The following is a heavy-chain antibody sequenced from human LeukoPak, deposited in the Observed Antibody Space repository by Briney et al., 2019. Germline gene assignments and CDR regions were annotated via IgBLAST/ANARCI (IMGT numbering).Heavy chain of an antibody. D-gene: IGHD1-26*01. V-gene: IGHV3-72*01. CDR3: ARLNRIGGTYFFDY. CDR2: TRNKANSYST. Sequence: GGSLRLSCAASGFTFSDHYMDWVRQAPGKGLEWVGRTRNKANSYSTAYAASVRDRFTISRDVSENSLYLQMSSLKTEDTAVYYCARLNRIGGTYFFDYWGQETLVTVSS. CDR1: GFTFSDHY. J-gene: IGHJ4*02.